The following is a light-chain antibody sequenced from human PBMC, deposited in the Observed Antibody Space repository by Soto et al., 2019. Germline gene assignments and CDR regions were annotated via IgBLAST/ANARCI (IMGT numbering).Light chain of an antibody. CDR3: QQYNNWPPT. Sequence: EIVMTQSPATLSVSPGERATLSCRASQSVRSNLAWYQQKPGQAPRLLIYGISTRATGIPIRLSGSGSGTEFTLTISSLQSEDFAVYYCQQYNNWPPTFGQGTKVE. J-gene: IGKJ1*01. CDR2: GIS. V-gene: IGKV3-15*01. CDR1: QSVRSN.